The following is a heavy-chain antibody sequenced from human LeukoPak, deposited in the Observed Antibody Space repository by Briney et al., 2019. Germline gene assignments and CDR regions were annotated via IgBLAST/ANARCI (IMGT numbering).Heavy chain of an antibody. CDR1: GFTFCVFW. V-gene: IGHV4-59*08. Sequence: PGGSLRLSRAASGFTFCVFWTGCIRGPPGRGLECIGYIYYSGSTNSNANFKSRVTIFVDPSKNQSTLRPSSVTAADTAVYYCAKHRAYSYSSPFDIWGQGTMVTVSS. J-gene: IGHJ3*02. CDR3: AKHRAYSYSSPFDI. CDR2: IYYSGST. D-gene: IGHD6-6*01.